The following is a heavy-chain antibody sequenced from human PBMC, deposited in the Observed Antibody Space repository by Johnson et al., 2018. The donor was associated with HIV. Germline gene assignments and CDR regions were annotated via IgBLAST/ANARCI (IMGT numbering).Heavy chain of an antibody. CDR2: ISGGGGTT. V-gene: IGHV3-23*04. J-gene: IGHJ3*02. D-gene: IGHD3-3*01. Sequence: VQLVESGGGLVQPGGSLRLSCAASGFSLSVYAMTWVRQAPGKGLEWVSTISGGGGTTNYADSVKGRFTISRDTFKNTLYLQMGSLRVEDTAVYYCARNLQASFYDFWSDCNAFDIWGQGTMVTVSS. CDR3: ARNLQASFYDFWSDCNAFDI. CDR1: GFSLSVYA.